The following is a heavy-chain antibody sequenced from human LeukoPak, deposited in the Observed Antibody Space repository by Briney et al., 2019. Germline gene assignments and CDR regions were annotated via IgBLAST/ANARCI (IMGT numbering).Heavy chain of an antibody. D-gene: IGHD2-2*01. Sequence: ASVKVPCKASGYTFTSYGISWVRQAPGQGLEWMGWISAYNGNTNYAQKLQGRVTMTTDTSTSTAYMELRSLRSDDTAVYYCARIVVVPAAMQSWFDPWGQGTLVTVSS. CDR1: GYTFTSYG. CDR2: ISAYNGNT. CDR3: ARIVVVPAAMQSWFDP. J-gene: IGHJ5*02. V-gene: IGHV1-18*01.